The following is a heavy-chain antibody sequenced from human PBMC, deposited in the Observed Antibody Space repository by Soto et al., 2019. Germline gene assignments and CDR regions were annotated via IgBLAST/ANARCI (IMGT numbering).Heavy chain of an antibody. J-gene: IGHJ6*02. CDR3: ARRYDFWSGYHYYGMGV. CDR2: MDPSDSYT. D-gene: IGHD3-3*01. Sequence: GESLRICCKGSGYSFTSYWISWVRQIPGKGLEWMGRMDPSDSYTNYSPSFQGHVTISADKSISTAYLQWSSLKASDTAMYYCARRYDFWSGYHYYGMGVWGQGTTVTVSS. V-gene: IGHV5-10-1*01. CDR1: GYSFTSYW.